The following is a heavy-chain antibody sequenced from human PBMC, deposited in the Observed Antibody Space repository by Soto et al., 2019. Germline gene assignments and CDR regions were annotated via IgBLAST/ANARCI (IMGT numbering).Heavy chain of an antibody. CDR3: ARDGFEITMVRGVSNDAFDI. V-gene: IGHV3-11*01. D-gene: IGHD3-10*01. CDR1: GFTFSDYY. J-gene: IGHJ3*02. CDR2: ISSSGSTI. Sequence: PGGSLRLSCAASGFTFSDYYMSWIRQAPGKGLEWVSYISSSGSTIYYADSVKGRFTVSRNNAKNSLYLQMNSLRAEDTAVYYCARDGFEITMVRGVSNDAFDIWGQGTMVTVSS.